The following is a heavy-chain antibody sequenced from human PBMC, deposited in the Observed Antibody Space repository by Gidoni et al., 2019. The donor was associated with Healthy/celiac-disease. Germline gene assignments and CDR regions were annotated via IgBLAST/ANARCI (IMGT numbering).Heavy chain of an antibody. V-gene: IGHV3-23*01. CDR3: AKDRKYCSGGSCYNRDAFDI. D-gene: IGHD2-15*01. CDR1: GFTLSRYD. J-gene: IGHJ3*02. Sequence: EVQLLESGGGLVQPGGSLRISCAASGFTLSRYDMSWVRQAPGKGLEWVSAISGSGGSTYYADSVKGRFTISRDNSKNTLYLQMNSLRAEDTSVYYCAKDRKYCSGGSCYNRDAFDIWGQGTMVTVSS. CDR2: ISGSGGST.